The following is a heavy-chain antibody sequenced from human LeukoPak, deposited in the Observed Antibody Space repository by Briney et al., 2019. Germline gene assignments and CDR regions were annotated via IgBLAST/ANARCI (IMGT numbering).Heavy chain of an antibody. J-gene: IGHJ4*02. CDR1: GDSISSYY. CDR2: VYTGGST. CDR3: ARDPYGTGAFDY. D-gene: IGHD1-1*01. V-gene: IGHV3-66*01. Sequence: TSETLSLTCTVSGDSISSYYWSWIRQSPGKGLEWVSVVYTGGSTYYADSVKGRFTISRDNPKNTVYLQVNSLRAEDTAVYYCARDPYGTGAFDYWGQGTQVTVSS.